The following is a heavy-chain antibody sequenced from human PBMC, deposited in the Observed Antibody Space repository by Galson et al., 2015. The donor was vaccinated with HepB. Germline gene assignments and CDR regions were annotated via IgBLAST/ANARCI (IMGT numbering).Heavy chain of an antibody. D-gene: IGHD4-11*01. CDR2: INPSGGTT. Sequence: SVKVSCKASGYTFTNYYIHWVRQAPGQGLEWMGMINPSGGTTRYAQKFQGRVTMTRDTSTSTVYMELNSLRSDDTAVYYCASQITVTTSASVDYYYYYGMDVWGQGTTVTVSS. CDR1: GYTFTNYY. V-gene: IGHV1-46*01. CDR3: ASQITVTTSASVDYYYYYGMDV. J-gene: IGHJ6*02.